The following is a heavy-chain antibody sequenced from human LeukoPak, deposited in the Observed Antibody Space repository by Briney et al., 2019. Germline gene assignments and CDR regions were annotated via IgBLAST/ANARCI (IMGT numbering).Heavy chain of an antibody. CDR1: GFTFSSYA. V-gene: IGHV3-23*01. D-gene: IGHD3-9*01. J-gene: IGHJ4*02. CDR2: ISGSGGST. Sequence: GGSLRLSCAASGFTFSSYAMSWVRQAPGKGLEWVSAISGSGGSTYYADSVKGRVTISRDNSKNTLYLQMNSLRAEDPDVSYCAKARYFDWSIDYWGQGTLVTVSS. CDR3: AKARYFDWSIDY.